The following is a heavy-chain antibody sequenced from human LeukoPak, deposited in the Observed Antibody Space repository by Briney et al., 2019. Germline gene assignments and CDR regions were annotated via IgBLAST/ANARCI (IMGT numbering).Heavy chain of an antibody. Sequence: PSETLSLTCDVSDGSISTTNWWTWVRQAPGKGLEWVSVIYSGGSTYYADSVKGRFTISRDNSKNTLYLQMNSLRAEDTAVYYCARDYLDCPYYWGQGTLVTVSS. CDR2: IYSGGST. D-gene: IGHD2-21*01. V-gene: IGHV3-53*01. CDR1: DGSISTTNW. CDR3: ARDYLDCPYY. J-gene: IGHJ4*02.